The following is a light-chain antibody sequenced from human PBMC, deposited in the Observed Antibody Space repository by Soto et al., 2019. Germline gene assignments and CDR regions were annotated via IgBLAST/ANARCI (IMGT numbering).Light chain of an antibody. CDR3: SSYSSSSTPNYV. CDR2: DVD. Sequence: QSALTQPASVSGSPGQSITISCTGTSSDVGGYNYVSWYQQHPVTAPKLIIYDVDNRPSGFYSRFSGSKAGNTASLTISGLQAEDEAYDYCSSYSSSSTPNYVFGPGTKLTVL. V-gene: IGLV2-14*01. J-gene: IGLJ1*01. CDR1: SSDVGGYNY.